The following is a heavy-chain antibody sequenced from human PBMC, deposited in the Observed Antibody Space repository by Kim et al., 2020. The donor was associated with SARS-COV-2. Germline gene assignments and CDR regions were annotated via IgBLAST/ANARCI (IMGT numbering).Heavy chain of an antibody. V-gene: IGHV3-23*01. CDR2: ISGSGGST. Sequence: GGSLRLSCAASGFTFSSYAMSWVRQAPGKGLEWVSAISGSGGSTYYADSVKGRFTISRDNSKNTLYLQMNSLRAEDTAVYYCAKAWGGSGSPRRIPLDYWGQGTLVTVSS. CDR1: GFTFSSYA. CDR3: AKAWGGSGSPRRIPLDY. D-gene: IGHD3-10*01. J-gene: IGHJ4*02.